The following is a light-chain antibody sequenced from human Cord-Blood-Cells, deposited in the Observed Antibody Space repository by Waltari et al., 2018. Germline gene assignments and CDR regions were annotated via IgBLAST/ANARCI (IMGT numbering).Light chain of an antibody. CDR2: EGS. CDR3: CSYAGSSTNWV. V-gene: IGLV2-23*01. CDR1: SSDVGRYHL. J-gene: IGLJ3*02. Sequence: QSALTQPASVSGSPAQPITISCTGTSSDVGRYHLLSWYQQHPGKAPKLMIYEGSKRPSGVSNRFSGSKSGNTASLTISGLQAEDEADYYCCSYAGSSTNWVFGGGTKLTVL.